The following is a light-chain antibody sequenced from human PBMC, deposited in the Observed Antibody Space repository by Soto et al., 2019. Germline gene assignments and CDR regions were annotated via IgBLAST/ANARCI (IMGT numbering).Light chain of an antibody. CDR1: QSVSTN. J-gene: IGKJ1*01. CDR2: GAS. CDR3: QQYNDWPQT. Sequence: EIVMTQSPGTLSLSPGERATLSCRASQSVSTNLAWYQQIPGQAPWLLICGASTRATGSPARFSGSGSGTEFTLAISSLQSEEFAVYYCQQYNDWPQTFGLGTKVEIK. V-gene: IGKV3-15*01.